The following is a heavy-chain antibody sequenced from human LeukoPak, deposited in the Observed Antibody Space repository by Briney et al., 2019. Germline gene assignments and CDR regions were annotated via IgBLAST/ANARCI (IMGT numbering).Heavy chain of an antibody. V-gene: IGHV1-18*01. CDR2: ISAYNGNT. D-gene: IGHD3-10*01. CDR3: AREAYYYGSGSDYNVSGMDV. CDR1: GYTFTSYG. Sequence: GASVKVSCKPSGYTFTSYGISWVRQAPGQGLEWMGWISAYNGNTNCAQKLQGRVTMTTDTSTSTAYMELWSPRSDDTAVYYCAREAYYYGSGSDYNVSGMDVWGQGTTVTVSS. J-gene: IGHJ6*02.